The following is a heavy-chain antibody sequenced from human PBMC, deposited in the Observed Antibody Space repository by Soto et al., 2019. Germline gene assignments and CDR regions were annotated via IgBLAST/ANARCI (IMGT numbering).Heavy chain of an antibody. CDR2: INAGNGKT. CDR1: GYMFSRYA. D-gene: IGHD3-22*01. Sequence: ASVKVSCKASGYMFSRYAIHWVRQAPGQRLEWMGWINAGNGKTKYSQKFQGRVTISRDTSASTVYMELSSLRSEDTAVYYCARSGKHTYYYDSSGYYPFDYWGQGTLVTVSS. CDR3: ARSGKHTYYYDSSGYYPFDY. J-gene: IGHJ4*02. V-gene: IGHV1-3*01.